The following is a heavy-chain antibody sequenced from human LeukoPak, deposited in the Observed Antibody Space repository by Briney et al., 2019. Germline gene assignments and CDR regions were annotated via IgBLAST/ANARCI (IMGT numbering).Heavy chain of an antibody. CDR2: ISAYNGNT. Sequence: ASVKVSCKASGYTFTSYGISWVRQAPGQGLEWMGWISAYNGNTNYAQKLQGRVTMTTDTSTSTAYMELRGLRSDDTAVYYCARHYQLPTSISAFDIWGQGTMVTVSS. CDR3: ARHYQLPTSISAFDI. J-gene: IGHJ3*02. V-gene: IGHV1-18*01. CDR1: GYTFTSYG. D-gene: IGHD2-2*01.